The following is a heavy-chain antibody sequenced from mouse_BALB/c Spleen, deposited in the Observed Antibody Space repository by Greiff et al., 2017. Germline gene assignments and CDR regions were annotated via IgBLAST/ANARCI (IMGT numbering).Heavy chain of an antibody. Sequence: EVQVVESGGGLVKPGGSLKLSCAASGFTFSSYAMSWVRQTPEKRLEWVASISSGGSTYYPDSVKGRFTISRDNARNILYLQMSSLRSEDTAMYYCARGCYYGSSYYAMDYWGQGTSVTVSS. V-gene: IGHV5-6-5*01. CDR3: ARGCYYGSSYYAMDY. D-gene: IGHD1-1*01. CDR2: ISSGGST. CDR1: GFTFSSYA. J-gene: IGHJ4*01.